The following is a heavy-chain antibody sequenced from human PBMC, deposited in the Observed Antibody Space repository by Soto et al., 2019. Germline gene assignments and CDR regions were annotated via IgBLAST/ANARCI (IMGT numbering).Heavy chain of an antibody. CDR1: GGTFSSYA. Sequence: SVKVSCKASGGTFSSYAISWVRQAPGQGLEWMGGIIPIFGTANYAQKFQGRVTITADESTSTAYMELSSLRSEDTAVYYCAKGGDCSSTNCDLPMWYATDVLGPGTTVTVSS. J-gene: IGHJ6*02. CDR2: IIPIFGTA. V-gene: IGHV1-69*13. D-gene: IGHD2-2*01. CDR3: AKGGDCSSTNCDLPMWYATDV.